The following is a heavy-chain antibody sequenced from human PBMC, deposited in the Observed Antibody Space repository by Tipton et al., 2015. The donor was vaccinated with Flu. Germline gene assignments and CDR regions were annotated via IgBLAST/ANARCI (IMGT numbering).Heavy chain of an antibody. D-gene: IGHD6-19*01. CDR1: GFTFNSYW. CDR3: AKAPYGSAWYFDY. V-gene: IGHV3-7*01. J-gene: IGHJ4*02. Sequence: SLRLSCAASGFTFNSYWMSWVRQSPGKGPEWVAIIKPDGSEKYYVDSVRGRFTISRDNAKNSLYLQMDSLRVEDTAVYYCAKAPYGSAWYFDYWGQGTLVTVSS. CDR2: IKPDGSEK.